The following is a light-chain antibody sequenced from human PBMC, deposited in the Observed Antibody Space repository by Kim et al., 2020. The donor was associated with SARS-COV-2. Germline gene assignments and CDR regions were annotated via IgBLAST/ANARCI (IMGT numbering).Light chain of an antibody. CDR2: YDD. Sequence: PGETARSTCGGENIENKGVPWYQRKPGQAPVLVISYDDGRPSGIPARFSGSNSGNTATLTISRVEAGDEADYYCQVWDSSSDNPGVFGGGTKVTVL. CDR3: QVWDSSSDNPGV. J-gene: IGLJ3*02. CDR1: NIENKG. V-gene: IGLV3-21*04.